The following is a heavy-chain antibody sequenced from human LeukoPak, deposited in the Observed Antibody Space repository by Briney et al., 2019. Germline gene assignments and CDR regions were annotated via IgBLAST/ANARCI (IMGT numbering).Heavy chain of an antibody. CDR2: IIPIFGTA. CDR1: GGTFSSYA. J-gene: IGHJ5*02. D-gene: IGHD4-17*01. Sequence: SVKVSCKASGGTFSSYAISWVRQAPGQGLEWMGGIIPIFGTANYAQKFQGRVTITADESTSTAYMELSSLRSEDTAVYYCARRAKGDYARWFDPWGQGTLVTVSS. V-gene: IGHV1-69*01. CDR3: ARRAKGDYARWFDP.